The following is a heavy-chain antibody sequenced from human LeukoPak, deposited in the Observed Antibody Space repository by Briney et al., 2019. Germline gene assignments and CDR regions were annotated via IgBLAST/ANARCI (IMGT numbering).Heavy chain of an antibody. CDR1: GYTFTGYY. J-gene: IGHJ4*02. CDR2: ISPDSGAT. D-gene: IGHD4-17*01. V-gene: IGHV1-18*04. CDR3: ARAPTERDDY. Sequence: ASVRVSCKTSGYTFTGYYIQWLRQAPGQGLEWMGWISPDSGATKYAQKLQGRVTMTTDTSTSTAYMELRSLRSDDTAVYYCARAPTERDDYWGQGTLVTVSS.